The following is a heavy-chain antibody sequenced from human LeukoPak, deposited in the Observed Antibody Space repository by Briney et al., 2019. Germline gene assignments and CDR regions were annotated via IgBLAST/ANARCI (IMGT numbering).Heavy chain of an antibody. V-gene: IGHV3-30*03. D-gene: IGHD6-19*01. Sequence: PGGSLRLSCAASGFTFSRYDMQWVRQAPGKGLEWVAVISYDGSDKNYADSVKGRFTISRDNSKNTLCLQMNSLRADDTAVYYCARAVYRSGGYYFDYWGQGTLVIVSS. J-gene: IGHJ4*02. CDR1: GFTFSRYD. CDR3: ARAVYRSGGYYFDY. CDR2: ISYDGSDK.